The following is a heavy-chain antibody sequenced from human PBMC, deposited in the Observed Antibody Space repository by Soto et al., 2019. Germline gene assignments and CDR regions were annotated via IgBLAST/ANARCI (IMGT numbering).Heavy chain of an antibody. CDR1: GFTFSSYA. V-gene: IGHV3-23*01. J-gene: IGHJ4*02. CDR3: AKDRGSYPISLDY. Sequence: PGGSLRLSCAASGFTFSSYAMSWGRQAPGKGLEWVSAISGSGGSTYSADSVKGRFTISRDNSKNTLYLQMNSLRAEDTAVYYCAKDRGSYPISLDYWGQGTLVTVSS. CDR2: ISGSGGST. D-gene: IGHD1-26*01.